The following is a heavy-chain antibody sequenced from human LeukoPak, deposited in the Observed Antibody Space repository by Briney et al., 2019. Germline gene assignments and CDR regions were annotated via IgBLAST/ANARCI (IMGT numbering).Heavy chain of an antibody. CDR2: IYYSGST. CDR3: ARGGAPRGPVSFDY. V-gene: IGHV4-39*07. J-gene: IGHJ4*02. D-gene: IGHD1-26*01. CDR1: GGSISSSSYY. Sequence: SETLSLTCTVSGGSISSSSYYWGWIRQPPGKGLEWIGSIYYSGSTYYNPSLKSRVTISVDTSKNQFSLKLSSVTAADTAVYYCARGGAPRGPVSFDYWGQGTLVTVSS.